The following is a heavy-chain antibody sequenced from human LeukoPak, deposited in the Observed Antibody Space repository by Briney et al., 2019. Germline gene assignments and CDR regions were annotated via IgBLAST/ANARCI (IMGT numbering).Heavy chain of an antibody. V-gene: IGHV1-18*01. Sequence: ASVKVSCKASGYTFTSYGISWVRQAPGQGLEWMGWISAHNGNTKYAQKFQGRVTMTTDTSTSTAYMELRSLRSDDTAVYYCAREGGWSSSWTVGFDPWGQGTLVTVSS. CDR3: AREGGWSSSWTVGFDP. CDR2: ISAHNGNT. J-gene: IGHJ5*02. D-gene: IGHD6-13*01. CDR1: GYTFTSYG.